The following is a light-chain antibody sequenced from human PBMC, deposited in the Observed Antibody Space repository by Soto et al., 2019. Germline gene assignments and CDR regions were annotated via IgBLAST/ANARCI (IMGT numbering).Light chain of an antibody. Sequence: QSALTQPASVSGSPGQSITLSCTGTSSDVGAYKYVSWFQQYPGKVPTLIIYEVNDRPSGVSNRFSASKSGNTASLTISGLQAEDEADYYCSSYTRQSTYVFGTGTKLTVL. CDR1: SSDVGAYKY. J-gene: IGLJ1*01. CDR3: SSYTRQSTYV. V-gene: IGLV2-14*03. CDR2: EVN.